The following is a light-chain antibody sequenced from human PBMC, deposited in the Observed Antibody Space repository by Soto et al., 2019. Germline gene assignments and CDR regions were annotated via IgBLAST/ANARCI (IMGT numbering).Light chain of an antibody. Sequence: DIQMTQSPSTLSASVGDGVTITCRASQSISTWLAWYQQKPGKAPKLLIYDASSLESGVPSAFSGSGSGTEFTLTISSLQPDDFATYYCQQYSAYPYTFGQGTKLEIK. V-gene: IGKV1-5*01. J-gene: IGKJ2*01. CDR2: DAS. CDR1: QSISTW. CDR3: QQYSAYPYT.